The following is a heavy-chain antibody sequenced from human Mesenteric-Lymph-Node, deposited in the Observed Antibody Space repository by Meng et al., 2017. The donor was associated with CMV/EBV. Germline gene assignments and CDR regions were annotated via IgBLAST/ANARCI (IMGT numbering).Heavy chain of an antibody. CDR2: ISSSSSYI. CDR3: ARDPQGGGSYLDY. CDR1: GFTFSSYS. V-gene: IGHV3-21*01. D-gene: IGHD1-26*01. Sequence: GESLKISCAASGFTFSSYSMNWVRQAPGKGLEWVSSISSSSSYIYYADSVKGRFTISRDNSKNTLYLQMNSLRAEDTAVYYCARDPQGGGSYLDYWGQGTLVTVSS. J-gene: IGHJ4*02.